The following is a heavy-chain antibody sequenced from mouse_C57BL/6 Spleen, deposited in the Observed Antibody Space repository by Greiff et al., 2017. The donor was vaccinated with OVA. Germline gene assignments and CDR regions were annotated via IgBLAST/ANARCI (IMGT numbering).Heavy chain of an antibody. Sequence: QVQLKESGAELVRPGASVTLSCKASGYTFTDYEMHWVKQTPVHGLEWIGAIDPETGGTAYNQKFKGKAILTADKSSSTAYMELRSLTSEDSAVYYCTRFIITTVVAPGAMDYWGQGTSVTVSS. CDR2: IDPETGGT. D-gene: IGHD1-1*01. V-gene: IGHV1-15*01. CDR1: GYTFTDYE. J-gene: IGHJ4*01. CDR3: TRFIITTVVAPGAMDY.